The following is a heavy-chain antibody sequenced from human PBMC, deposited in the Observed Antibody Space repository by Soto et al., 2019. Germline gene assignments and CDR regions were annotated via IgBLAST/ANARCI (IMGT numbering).Heavy chain of an antibody. D-gene: IGHD1-26*01. J-gene: IGHJ4*02. CDR1: GYSISSSNW. V-gene: IGHV4-28*01. CDR3: ARRELPGPIDY. CDR2: IYYSGTT. Sequence: SETLSLTCAVSGYSISSSNWWGWIRQPPGKGLEWIGYIYYSGTTYYNPSLKSRVTMSADTSKNQFSLKLTSVTAVDTAVYYCARRELPGPIDYWGPGTLVTVSS.